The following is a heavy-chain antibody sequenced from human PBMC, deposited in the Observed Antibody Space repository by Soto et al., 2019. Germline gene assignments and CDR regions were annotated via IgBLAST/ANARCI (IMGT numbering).Heavy chain of an antibody. CDR3: AREAGSGDYFDY. CDR1: GCSISSTGYF. V-gene: IGHV4-31*03. Sequence: QVQLQESGPGLVKPSQTLSLTCTVSGCSISSTGYFWTWIRQHPGKGLEWIGYIFYSGSTFHNPSLKSRVTISVDTSKNQFSLELSSVTAADTAVHYCAREAGSGDYFDYWGQGTLVTVSS. J-gene: IGHJ4*02. D-gene: IGHD1-26*01. CDR2: IFYSGST.